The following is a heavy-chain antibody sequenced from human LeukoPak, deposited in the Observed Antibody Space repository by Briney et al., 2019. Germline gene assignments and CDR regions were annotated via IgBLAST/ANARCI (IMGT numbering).Heavy chain of an antibody. CDR3: SRTRRGQIGWTNDY. CDR2: IYWDDDK. V-gene: IGHV2-5*02. D-gene: IGHD6-19*01. Sequence: SGPTLVNPTQTLTLTCTFSGFSLTTSAVGVGWIRQPPGKALEWLALIYWDDDKRYSPSLKSRVTITKDTSKNQVVLTMTNMDPVDTATYYCSRTRRGQIGWTNDYWGQGTLVTVSS. J-gene: IGHJ4*02. CDR1: GFSLTTSAVG.